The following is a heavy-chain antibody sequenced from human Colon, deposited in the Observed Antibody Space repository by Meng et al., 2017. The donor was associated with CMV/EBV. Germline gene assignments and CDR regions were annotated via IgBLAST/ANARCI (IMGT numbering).Heavy chain of an antibody. CDR1: GFTFSSYA. J-gene: IGHJ4*02. CDR3: ARDKGTGAFDN. D-gene: IGHD3/OR15-3a*01. CDR2: ISYDGSKK. V-gene: IGHV3-30*04. Sequence: GESLKISCAASGFTFSSYAKHWLRQAPGKGLEWVAFISYDGSKKKYADSVTGRFTISRDTPKDTLYLEVNSLKTEDTAIYYCARDKGTGAFDNWGQGSLVTVSS.